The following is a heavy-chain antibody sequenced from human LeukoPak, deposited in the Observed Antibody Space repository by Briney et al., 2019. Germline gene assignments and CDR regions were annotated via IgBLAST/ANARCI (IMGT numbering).Heavy chain of an antibody. CDR1: GFTFSSYA. J-gene: IGHJ4*02. V-gene: IGHV1-69*01. CDR3: AREDGYLYYFDY. Sequence: GGSLRLSCAASGFTFSSYAISWVRQAPGQGLEWMGGIIPIFGTANYAQKFQGRVTITADESTSTAYMELSSLRSEDTAVYYCAREDGYLYYFDYWGQGTLVTVSS. D-gene: IGHD3-22*01. CDR2: IIPIFGTA.